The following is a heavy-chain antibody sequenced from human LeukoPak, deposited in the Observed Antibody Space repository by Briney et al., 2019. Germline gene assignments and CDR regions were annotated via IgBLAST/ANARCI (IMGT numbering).Heavy chain of an antibody. D-gene: IGHD3-10*01. V-gene: IGHV1-46*01. CDR1: GYTFTSHF. CDR3: ARGSYFGGGDS. CDR2: INPSGGGT. J-gene: IGHJ4*02. Sequence: GASVKVSCKASGYTFTSHFIHWVRQAPGQGLEWMGIINPSGGGTSYAQKFQDRVTMTRDMSTSTVYMDLSSLRSGDTAVYYCARGSYFGGGDSWGQGTLVTVSS.